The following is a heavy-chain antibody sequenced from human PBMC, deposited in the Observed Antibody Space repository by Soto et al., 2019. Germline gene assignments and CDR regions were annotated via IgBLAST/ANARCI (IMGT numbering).Heavy chain of an antibody. CDR1: GFTFSSYA. CDR2: ISGSGGST. J-gene: IGHJ3*02. CDR3: AKDSQDIVVVPAADAFDI. Sequence: GGSLRLSCAASGFTFSSYAMSSVRQAPGKGLEWVSAISGSGGSTYYADSVKGRFTISRDNSKNTLYLQMNSLRAEDTAVYYCAKDSQDIVVVPAADAFDIWGQGTMVTVSS. V-gene: IGHV3-23*01. D-gene: IGHD2-2*01.